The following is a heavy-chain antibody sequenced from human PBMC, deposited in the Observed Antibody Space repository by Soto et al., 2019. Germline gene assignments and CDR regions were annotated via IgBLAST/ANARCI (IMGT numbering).Heavy chain of an antibody. Sequence: SQTLSLTCAISGDSVPSNSAAWNWIRQSTSKGLKWLGRAYYRSQWYYDSAVSVRSRITVIPDTSKNQFSLQLNSVTPEDSAVYYCTKQKRDRRTYNGMDVSAQGTTVTVS. D-gene: IGHD2-2*02. J-gene: IGHJ6*02. CDR2: AYYRSQWYY. CDR1: GDSVPSNSAA. V-gene: IGHV6-1*01. CDR3: TKQKRDRRTYNGMDV.